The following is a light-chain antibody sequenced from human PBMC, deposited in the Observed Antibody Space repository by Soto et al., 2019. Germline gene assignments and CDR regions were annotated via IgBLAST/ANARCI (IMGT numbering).Light chain of an antibody. CDR1: SSDVGGYNY. J-gene: IGLJ2*01. Sequence: QSALTQPPSASGSPGQSVTISCTGTSSDVGGYNYVSWYQQHPGKAPKLMIYEVSNRPSGVPDRFSGSKSDNTASLTVSGLQPEDEPDYYCSSYAGSNVLFGGGTKLTVL. CDR2: EVS. V-gene: IGLV2-8*01. CDR3: SSYAGSNVL.